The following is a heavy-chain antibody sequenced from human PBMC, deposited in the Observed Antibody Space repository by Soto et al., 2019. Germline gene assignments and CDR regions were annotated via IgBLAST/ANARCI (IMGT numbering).Heavy chain of an antibody. CDR2: IYYSGST. CDR1: GGSISSYY. J-gene: IGHJ3*02. V-gene: IGHV4-59*08. CDR3: ARQIGLSGDYDYIWGSYRYTQDAFDI. Sequence: ASETLSLTCTVSGGSISSYYWSWIRQPPGKGLEWIGYIYYSGSTNYNPSLKSRVTISVDTSKNQFSLKLSSVTAADTAVYYCARQIGLSGDYDYIWGSYRYTQDAFDIWGQGTMVTVSS. D-gene: IGHD3-16*02.